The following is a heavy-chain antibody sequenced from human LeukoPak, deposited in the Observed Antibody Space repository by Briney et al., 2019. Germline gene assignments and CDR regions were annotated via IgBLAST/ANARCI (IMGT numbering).Heavy chain of an antibody. CDR2: IRSKAYGGTT. CDR1: GFTFGDYA. Sequence: GGSLRLSCTASGFTFGDYAMSWFRQAPGKGLEWVGFIRSKAYGGTTEYAASVKGRFTISRDDSKSIAYLQMNSLKTEDTAVYYCTAEVWDDILTDAFDIWGQGTMVTVSS. V-gene: IGHV3-49*03. D-gene: IGHD3-9*01. CDR3: TAEVWDDILTDAFDI. J-gene: IGHJ3*02.